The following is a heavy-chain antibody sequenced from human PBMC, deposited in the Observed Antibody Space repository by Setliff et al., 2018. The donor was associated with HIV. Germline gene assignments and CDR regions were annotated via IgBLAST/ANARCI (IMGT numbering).Heavy chain of an antibody. Sequence: SETLSLTCSVSGGSVSNNNYYWGWIRQPPGKGLEWIGSIYYSESTYYKPSLKSRVTISLDTSKNDFSLKLRSVTAADTAVYYCARHMGRAYYDYAGGSYRRGDAFDIWGLGTMVTVSS. J-gene: IGHJ3*02. V-gene: IGHV4-39*01. CDR2: IYYSEST. CDR3: ARHMGRAYYDYAGGSYRRGDAFDI. CDR1: GGSVSNNNYY. D-gene: IGHD3-16*02.